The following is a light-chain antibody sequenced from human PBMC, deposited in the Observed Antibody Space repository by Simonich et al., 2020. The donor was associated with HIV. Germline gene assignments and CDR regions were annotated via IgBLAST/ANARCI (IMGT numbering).Light chain of an antibody. CDR1: PSVSSN. J-gene: IGKJ1*01. CDR2: GAS. Sequence: EIVMTQSPATLSVSPGERATLSCRASPSVSSNLAWYQQKPGQAPWLLIYGASTRATGIPARFSGSGSGTEFTLTISSLQSEDFAVYYCQQYNNWWTFGQGTKVEIK. CDR3: QQYNNWWT. V-gene: IGKV3-15*01.